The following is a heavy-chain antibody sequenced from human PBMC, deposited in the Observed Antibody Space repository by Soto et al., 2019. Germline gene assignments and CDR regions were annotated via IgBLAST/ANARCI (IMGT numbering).Heavy chain of an antibody. V-gene: IGHV4-59*08. CDR2: IYYSGNT. Sequence: TSETLSLTCTVSGGSISGYYWSWIRQPPGKGLEWIGYIYYSGNTKYNPSLKSRVTISVDTSKNQFSLRLNSVTAADTAVYYCARNSGSYYLWFDPWGQGTLVTVSS. CDR1: GGSISGYY. J-gene: IGHJ5*02. CDR3: ARNSGSYYLWFDP. D-gene: IGHD1-26*01.